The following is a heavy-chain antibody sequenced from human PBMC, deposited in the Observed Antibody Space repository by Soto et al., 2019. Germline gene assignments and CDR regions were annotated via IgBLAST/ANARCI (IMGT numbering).Heavy chain of an antibody. CDR3: TGEVASGY. Sequence: QVQLVESGGGVVQPGRSLRLSCAVSGFTVSTYGMHWVRQAPGKGLEWVAVISRDGGTKYYADSVKCRFTISRDNSRKTLFLEMNSLRGDDIAVYYCTGEVASGYWGQGTLVTVSS. CDR1: GFTVSTYG. D-gene: IGHD2-8*02. J-gene: IGHJ4*02. V-gene: IGHV3-30*03. CDR2: ISRDGGTK.